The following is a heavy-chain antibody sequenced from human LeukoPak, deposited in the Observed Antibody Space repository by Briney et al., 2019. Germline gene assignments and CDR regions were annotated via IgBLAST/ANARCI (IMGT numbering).Heavy chain of an antibody. CDR1: GFTFSSYA. D-gene: IGHD3-10*01. J-gene: IGHJ4*02. CDR3: ANGPMVRGVIILNYFDY. CDR2: IGGSGGST. Sequence: PGGSLRLSCAASGFTFSSYAMSWVRQAPGKGLEWVSAIGGSGGSTYYADSVKGRFTISRDNSKNTLYLQMNSLRAEDTAVYYCANGPMVRGVIILNYFDYWGQGTLVTVSS. V-gene: IGHV3-23*01.